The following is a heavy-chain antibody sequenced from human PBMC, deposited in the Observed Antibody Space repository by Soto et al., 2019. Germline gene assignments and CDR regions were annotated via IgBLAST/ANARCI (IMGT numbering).Heavy chain of an antibody. CDR3: ARDSGAKLSTS. V-gene: IGHV1-69*13. CDR2: IVPIYRTA. D-gene: IGHD2-2*01. CDR1: GGTFSSYR. Sequence: SVKVSCKASGGTFSSYRINWVRQAPGQGLEWVGGIVPIYRTADYAQKFQGRVTITADESARTAYLEVRSLKSQDTAVYYCARDSGAKLSTSWGQGTLVTVSS. J-gene: IGHJ4*02.